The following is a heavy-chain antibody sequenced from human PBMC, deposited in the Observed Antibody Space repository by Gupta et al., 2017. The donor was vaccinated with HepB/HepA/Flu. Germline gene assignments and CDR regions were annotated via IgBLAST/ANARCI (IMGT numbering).Heavy chain of an antibody. CDR3: EQRWVLRPKWNEGILDY. V-gene: IGHV2-5*02. CDR2: IYWEDAK. CDR1: GFSRPTSELG. Sequence: HITLKESGPTLVKPTQTFTLTCTFSGFSRPTSELGVGWIRQSPGKAVEWLAFIYWEDAKRYTPSLKSKLTIAKDSSKNLVALTMTNVDPGDTGTYYCEQRWVLRPKWNEGILDYWGQGTLVT. D-gene: IGHD1-1*01. J-gene: IGHJ4*02.